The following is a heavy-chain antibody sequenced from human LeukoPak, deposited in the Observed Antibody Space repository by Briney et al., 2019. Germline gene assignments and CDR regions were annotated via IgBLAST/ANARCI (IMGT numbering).Heavy chain of an antibody. Sequence: ASVKVSCKASGYTFTGYYMHWVRQAPGQGLEWMGWINPNTGGTNYAQKFQGRVTMTRDTSISTAYMELSRLRSDDTAVYYCARAVIVVPRNDAFDIWGQGTMVTVSS. J-gene: IGHJ3*02. CDR1: GYTFTGYY. CDR2: INPNTGGT. D-gene: IGHD3-22*01. V-gene: IGHV1-2*02. CDR3: ARAVIVVPRNDAFDI.